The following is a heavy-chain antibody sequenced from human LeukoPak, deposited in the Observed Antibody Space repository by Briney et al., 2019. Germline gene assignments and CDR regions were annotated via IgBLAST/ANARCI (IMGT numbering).Heavy chain of an antibody. Sequence: ASVKVSCKASGYTFTGYYMHWVRQAPGQGLEWMGWINPNSGGTNYAQKFQGRVTMTRDTSISTAYMELSRLRSDDTAVYYCARDNWGTQGVFDYWGQGTLVTVSS. CDR1: GYTFTGYY. V-gene: IGHV1-2*02. J-gene: IGHJ4*02. D-gene: IGHD7-27*01. CDR3: ARDNWGTQGVFDY. CDR2: INPNSGGT.